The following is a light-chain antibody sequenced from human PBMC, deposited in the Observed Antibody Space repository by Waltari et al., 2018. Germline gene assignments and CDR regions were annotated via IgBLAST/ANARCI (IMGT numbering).Light chain of an antibody. CDR1: LGISSW. CDR3: QQGNSLPPT. V-gene: IGKV1-12*01. J-gene: IGKJ2*01. CDR2: SAT. Sequence: DIQMTQSPSSVSASVGDRVTITCRATLGISSWLAWYQQKPGRAPKLLIYSATSLQSGVPSRFIGSGSGTEFTLTIRSRQPEDFATYYCQQGNSLPPTFGQGTKLEIK.